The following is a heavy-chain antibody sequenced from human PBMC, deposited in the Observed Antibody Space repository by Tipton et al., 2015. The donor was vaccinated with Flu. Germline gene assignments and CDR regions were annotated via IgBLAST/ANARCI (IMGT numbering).Heavy chain of an antibody. V-gene: IGHV4-61*02. D-gene: IGHD4-11*01. J-gene: IGHJ5*02. CDR2: IYTNTNA. CDR3: ARRDYSNYVSDPKNWFDP. CDR1: GDSIGSPYF. Sequence: TLSLTCSVSGDSIGSPYFWAWIRQPAGEGLEWIGRIYTNTNANYNASLKSRVTISINTSKNQFSLKVFSVTAADTAVYYCARRDYSNYVSDPKNWFDPWGQGILVTVSS.